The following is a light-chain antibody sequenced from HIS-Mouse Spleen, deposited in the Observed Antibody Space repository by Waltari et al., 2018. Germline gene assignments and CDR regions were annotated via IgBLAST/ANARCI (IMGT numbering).Light chain of an antibody. CDR3: YSAADNNLGV. CDR2: KDS. Sequence: SYELTQPLSVSVALGQTARITCGGNNIGSKNVHWYQQKPGQAPGLVIYKDSERPSGIPERFSGSSSGTTVTLTISGAQVEDEADYYCYSAADNNLGVFGGGTKLTVL. J-gene: IGLJ3*02. CDR1: NIGSKN. V-gene: IGLV3-27*01.